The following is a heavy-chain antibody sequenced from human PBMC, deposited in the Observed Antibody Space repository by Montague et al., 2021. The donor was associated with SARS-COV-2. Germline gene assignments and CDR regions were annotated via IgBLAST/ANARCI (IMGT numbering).Heavy chain of an antibody. CDR1: GGSFSGYY. D-gene: IGHD1-26*01. CDR2: INHSGST. CDR3: ARQMTSWSELLYYFDY. Sequence: SETLSLTCAVYGGSFSGYYWSWIRQPPGKGLEWIGDINHSGSTNYNPSLKRRVTISVDTSKNQFSLRLSSVTAADTAVYYCARQMTSWSELLYYFDYWGQGTLVTVSS. V-gene: IGHV4-34*01. J-gene: IGHJ4*02.